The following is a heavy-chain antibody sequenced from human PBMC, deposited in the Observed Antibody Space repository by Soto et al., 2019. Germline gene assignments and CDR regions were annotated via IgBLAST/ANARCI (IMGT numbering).Heavy chain of an antibody. D-gene: IGHD3-10*01. J-gene: IGHJ4*02. CDR3: ARDKGRGLTSG. CDR2: IYYSGST. V-gene: IGHV4-31*03. Sequence: QVQLQESGPGLVKPSQTLSLTCTVSGGSISSGGYYWSWIRQHPGQGLEWIGYIYYSGSTYYNPSLKCRVTILVDTSKNQSYLKQSSVTAADAAVYDCARDKGRGLTSGWGQGTLVTVSS. CDR1: GGSISSGGYY.